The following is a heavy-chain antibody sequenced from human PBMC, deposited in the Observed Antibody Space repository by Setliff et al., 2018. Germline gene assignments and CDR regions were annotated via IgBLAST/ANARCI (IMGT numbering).Heavy chain of an antibody. CDR2: IIPIFGTA. CDR3: ARELPRTIFGVVIDY. Sequence: RASVKVSCKASGGTFSSYAISWVRQAPGQGLEWMGRIIPIFGTANYAQKFQGRVTITADKSTSTAYMELSSLRSEDTAVYYCARELPRTIFGVVIDYWGQGTLVTVSS. V-gene: IGHV1-69*06. J-gene: IGHJ4*02. CDR1: GGTFSSYA. D-gene: IGHD3-3*01.